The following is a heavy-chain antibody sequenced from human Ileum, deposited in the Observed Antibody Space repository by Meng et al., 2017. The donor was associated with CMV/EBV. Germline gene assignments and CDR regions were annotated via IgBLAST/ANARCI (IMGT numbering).Heavy chain of an antibody. V-gene: IGHV3-72*01. CDR3: VRGSGTFDY. D-gene: IGHD3-10*01. CDR1: GFNISDRY. CDR2: TTNSFTT. J-gene: IGHJ4*02. Sequence: SLRLSCAASGFNISDRYMEWGRRAPGKGVERVDSTTNSFTTEYSACVKGRITISRDNSKNSLYLQMNDLKIEDTALYFCVRGSGTFDYWGQGTLVTVSS.